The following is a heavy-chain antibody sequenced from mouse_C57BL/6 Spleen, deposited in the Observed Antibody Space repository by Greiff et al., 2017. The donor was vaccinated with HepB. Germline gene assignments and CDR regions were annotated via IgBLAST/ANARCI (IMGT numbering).Heavy chain of an antibody. CDR2: INPSSGYT. Sequence: QVQLKQSGAELARPGASVKMSCKASGYTFTSYTMHWVKQRPGQGLEWIGYINPSSGYTKYNQKFKDKATLTADKSSSTAYMQLSSLTSEYSAVYYCARVGFDYDGYYAMDYWGQGTSVTVSS. V-gene: IGHV1-4*01. CDR3: ARVGFDYDGYYAMDY. D-gene: IGHD2-4*01. J-gene: IGHJ4*01. CDR1: GYTFTSYT.